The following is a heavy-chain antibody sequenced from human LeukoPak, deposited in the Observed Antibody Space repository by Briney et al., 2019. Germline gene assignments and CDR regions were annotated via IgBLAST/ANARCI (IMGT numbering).Heavy chain of an antibody. D-gene: IGHD6-13*01. Sequence: GGSLRLSCAASGFSFSNYGMDWVRQAPGKGLEWVAFIRYDGSNKYYADSVKGRFTISRDNSKNTLYLQMNSLRAEDTAVYYCARSERSTWYGPFDYWGQGTLVTVSS. CDR2: IRYDGSNK. V-gene: IGHV3-30*02. CDR3: ARSERSTWYGPFDY. J-gene: IGHJ4*02. CDR1: GFSFSNYG.